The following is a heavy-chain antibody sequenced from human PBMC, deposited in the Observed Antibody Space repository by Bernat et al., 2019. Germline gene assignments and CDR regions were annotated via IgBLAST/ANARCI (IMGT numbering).Heavy chain of an antibody. D-gene: IGHD6-13*01. CDR2: IKQDGSEK. V-gene: IGHV3-7*01. CDR1: GFTFSRYW. CDR3: ARGDPGNYYYYGMDV. Sequence: EVQLVESGGGLVQPGGSLRLSCAASGFTFSRYWMSWVRQAPGKGLEWVADIKQDGSEKYYVDSVKGRFTISRDNAKNSLYLQMNSLRAEDTAVYYCARGDPGNYYYYGMDVWGQGTTVTVSS. J-gene: IGHJ6*02.